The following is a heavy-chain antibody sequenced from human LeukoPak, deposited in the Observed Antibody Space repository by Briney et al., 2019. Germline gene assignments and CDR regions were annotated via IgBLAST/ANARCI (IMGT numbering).Heavy chain of an antibody. D-gene: IGHD5-24*01. CDR1: GFTFRSHA. V-gene: IGHV3-23*01. CDR2: IYENGGTT. Sequence: GGSLRLSCVGSGFTFRSHAMSWVRQAPEKGLEFVSGIYENGGTTYYADSVKGRFSISRDNSKNTLYLQMDSLRAEDTAVYYCAKQMATARRAYYFDYWGQGTLVTVSS. J-gene: IGHJ4*02. CDR3: AKQMATARRAYYFDY.